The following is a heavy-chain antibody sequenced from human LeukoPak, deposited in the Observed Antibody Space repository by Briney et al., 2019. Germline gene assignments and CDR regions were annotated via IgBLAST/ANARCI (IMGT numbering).Heavy chain of an antibody. Sequence: ASVKVSCKASGYTFTSYDLNWVRQAPGQGLEWMGWLNPNSGKTGYAQNFHGKVTITRNTAISTVYMELSSLRSEDTAVYYCARDYGGNSGWFDSWGQGTLVTVSS. D-gene: IGHD4-23*01. CDR1: GYTFTSYD. CDR2: LNPNSGKT. V-gene: IGHV1-8*03. CDR3: ARDYGGNSGWFDS. J-gene: IGHJ5*01.